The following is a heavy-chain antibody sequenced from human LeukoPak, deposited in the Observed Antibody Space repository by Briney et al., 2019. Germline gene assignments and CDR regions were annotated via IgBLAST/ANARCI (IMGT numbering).Heavy chain of an antibody. V-gene: IGHV1-2*02. CDR2: INPNSGGT. Sequence: EASVKVSCKASGYTFTGYYMHWVRQAPGQGLEWMGWINPNSGGTNYAQKFQGRVTMTRDTSISTAYMELSRLRSDDTAVYYCARDNTRDYYYYGMDVWGQGTTVTVSS. J-gene: IGHJ6*02. CDR3: ARDNTRDYYYYGMDV. D-gene: IGHD5-24*01. CDR1: GYTFTGYY.